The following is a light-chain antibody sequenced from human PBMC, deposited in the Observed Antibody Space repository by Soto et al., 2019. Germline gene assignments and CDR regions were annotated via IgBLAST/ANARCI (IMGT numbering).Light chain of an antibody. CDR1: SSDVGGYNY. V-gene: IGLV2-11*01. J-gene: IGLJ3*02. CDR3: CSYAGGYTWV. CDR2: DVN. Sequence: QSALTQPRSVSGSPGQSVTISCTGTSSDVGGYNYVSWYQQHPGKAPKLMIYDVNNRPSGVPDRLSGSKSGNTASLTISGLQAEDEADYYCCSYAGGYTWVFGGGTKLTVL.